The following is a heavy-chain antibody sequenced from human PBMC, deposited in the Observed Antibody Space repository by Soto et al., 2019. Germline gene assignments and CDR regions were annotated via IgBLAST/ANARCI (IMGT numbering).Heavy chain of an antibody. CDR2: TSGSGDST. D-gene: IGHD1-7*01. J-gene: IGHJ5*02. Sequence: GGSLRLSCAASKFIFSSYAMSWVRQAPGKGLEWVSTTSGSGDSTYYADSVKGRFTISRDNSKNTLYLHMDSLRAEDTAFYSCAKETGNYGSNWFDPWGQGTLVTVSS. CDR3: AKETGNYGSNWFDP. V-gene: IGHV3-23*01. CDR1: KFIFSSYA.